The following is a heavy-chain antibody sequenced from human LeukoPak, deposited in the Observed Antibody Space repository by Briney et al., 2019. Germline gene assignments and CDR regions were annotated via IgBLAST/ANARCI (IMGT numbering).Heavy chain of an antibody. J-gene: IGHJ4*02. CDR1: GGTFSSYA. Sequence: SVKVSCKASGGTFSSYAISWVRQAPGQGLEWMGGIIPIFGTANYAQKFQGRVTITADESTSTAYMELSSLRSEDTAVYYCARQSGGIAVNFDYWGQGTLVTVSS. V-gene: IGHV1-69*13. D-gene: IGHD6-19*01. CDR3: ARQSGGIAVNFDY. CDR2: IIPIFGTA.